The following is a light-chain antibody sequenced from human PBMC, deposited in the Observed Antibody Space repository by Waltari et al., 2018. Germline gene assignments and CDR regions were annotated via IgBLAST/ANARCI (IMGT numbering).Light chain of an antibody. CDR2: AVS. V-gene: IGLV2-14*03. J-gene: IGLJ2*01. Sequence: QPALTQPASVSGSPGRSISISCSGTNIDVGGYNLVSWYQQHPGKAPKLLIFAVSNRPSGVSPRSSGSKSGNMASLTISGLRADDEALYFCSSYTSMNTVVFGGGTSLTVL. CDR3: SSYTSMNTVV. CDR1: NIDVGGYNL.